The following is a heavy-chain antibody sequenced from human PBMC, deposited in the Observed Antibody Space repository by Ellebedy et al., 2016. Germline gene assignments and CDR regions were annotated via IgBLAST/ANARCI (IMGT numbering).Heavy chain of an antibody. D-gene: IGHD2/OR15-2a*01. V-gene: IGHV3-15*07. CDR3: ARGRNSFDM. CDR2: IKSKTNGGTT. Sequence: GESLKISCAASGLSFSNAWMNWVRQAPGRGLEWVGLIKSKTNGGTTDYAAPVRGRFTISRDDSKDMLYLQMNSLNTEDTAVYFCARGRNSFDMWGRGTMVSVSS. CDR1: GLSFSNAW. J-gene: IGHJ3*02.